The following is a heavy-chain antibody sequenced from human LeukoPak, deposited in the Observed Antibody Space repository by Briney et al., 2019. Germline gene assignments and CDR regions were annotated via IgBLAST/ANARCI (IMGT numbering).Heavy chain of an antibody. Sequence: SETLSLTCAVSGDSMSSSDFYWAWIRQPPGKGLEWIGSIYYSGTTYYKASLKGRLTISVDTSRNHFSLKLTSVTAADTAVYFCARLKRISIFGVIITPFDPWGQGILVSVSS. J-gene: IGHJ5*02. CDR1: GDSMSSSDFY. CDR2: IYYSGTT. CDR3: ARLKRISIFGVIITPFDP. V-gene: IGHV4-39*02. D-gene: IGHD3-3*01.